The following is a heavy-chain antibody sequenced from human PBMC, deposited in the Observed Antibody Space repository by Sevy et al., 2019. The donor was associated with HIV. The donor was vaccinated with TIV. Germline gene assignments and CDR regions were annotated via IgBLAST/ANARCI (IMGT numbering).Heavy chain of an antibody. CDR2: ISYDASNK. Sequence: GGSLRLSCTASGFTFSSYAMHWVRQAPGKGLEWVAVISYDASNKYYADSVKDRFTISRDNSKNTLYLQMNSLRVEDTAVYYCARDIVLPPAAHYSYYAMDVWGQGTTVTVSS. J-gene: IGHJ6*02. V-gene: IGHV3-30-3*01. D-gene: IGHD2-2*01. CDR1: GFTFSSYA. CDR3: ARDIVLPPAAHYSYYAMDV.